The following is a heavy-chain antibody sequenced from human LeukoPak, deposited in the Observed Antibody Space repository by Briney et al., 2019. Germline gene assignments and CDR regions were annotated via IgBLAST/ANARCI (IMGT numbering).Heavy chain of an antibody. CDR3: TKVRGCSNGVCYKGGMDV. Sequence: GGSLRLSCAASGFTFSGFGIHWVRQAPGKGLEWVAVISFDGSKKYYADSVKGRFIISRDNSKNTLDLQMNSLRAEDTAVYYCTKVRGCSNGVCYKGGMDVWGQGTTVTVSS. CDR1: GFTFSGFG. CDR2: ISFDGSKK. D-gene: IGHD2-8*01. J-gene: IGHJ6*02. V-gene: IGHV3-30*18.